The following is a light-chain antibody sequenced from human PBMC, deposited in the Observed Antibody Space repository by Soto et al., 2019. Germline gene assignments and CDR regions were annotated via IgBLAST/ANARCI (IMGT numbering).Light chain of an antibody. V-gene: IGLV1-40*01. Sequence: QAVVTQPPSVSGAPGQRVTISCTGSSSNIVAGYDVHWYQQLPGTAPKLLIYGNSNRPSGVPDRFSGSKSGTSASLAITGLQAEDEADYYCQSYDSSLSGYVVFGGGTKLTVL. J-gene: IGLJ2*01. CDR3: QSYDSSLSGYVV. CDR2: GNS. CDR1: SSNIVAGYD.